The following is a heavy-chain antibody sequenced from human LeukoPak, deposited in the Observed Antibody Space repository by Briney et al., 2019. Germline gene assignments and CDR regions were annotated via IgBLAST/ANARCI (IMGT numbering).Heavy chain of an antibody. CDR2: ISAYNGNT. CDR1: GYTFTSYG. D-gene: IGHD3-9*01. Sequence: ASVNVSRNASGYTFTSYGISWSRHPHAQGLERKGWISAYNGNTNYAQKLQGRVTMTTDTSTSTAYMELRSLRSDDTAVYYCARCRTILAGYQYYFDYWGQGTLVTVSS. V-gene: IGHV1-18*01. CDR3: ARCRTILAGYQYYFDY. J-gene: IGHJ4*02.